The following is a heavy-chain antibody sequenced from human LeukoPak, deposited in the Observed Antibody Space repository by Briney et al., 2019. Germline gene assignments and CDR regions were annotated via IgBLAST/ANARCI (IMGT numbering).Heavy chain of an antibody. CDR3: ARWGHSDYNSFPTKFDY. Sequence: QPGGSLRLSCAASGFTFNSIQMTWVRQAPGKGLEWLSYISGGGGERFYANSVKGRFTISRDNAKNSLYLQMNSLRAEDTAVYFCARWGHSDYNSFPTKFDYWGRGTRVTVS. D-gene: IGHD4-11*01. CDR1: GFTFNSIQ. V-gene: IGHV3-48*03. J-gene: IGHJ4*02. CDR2: ISGGGGER.